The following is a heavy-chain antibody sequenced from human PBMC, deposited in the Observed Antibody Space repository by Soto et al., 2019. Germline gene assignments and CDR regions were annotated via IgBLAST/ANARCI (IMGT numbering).Heavy chain of an antibody. Sequence: QVQLQESGPGLVKPSQTLSLTCTVSGDSINSDDYSWNWIRHYPGKGLEWIGYIYYSGRTYYNPSLKSRVTMSLDTSKTQFSLKLTSVTAADTAVYFCVRDASSIHAFDSWGQGTLVTVSS. CDR3: VRDASSIHAFDS. V-gene: IGHV4-31*03. CDR2: IYYSGRT. J-gene: IGHJ3*01. CDR1: GDSINSDDYS.